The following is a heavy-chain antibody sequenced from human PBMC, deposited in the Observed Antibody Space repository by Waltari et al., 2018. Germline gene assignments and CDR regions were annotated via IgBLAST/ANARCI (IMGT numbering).Heavy chain of an antibody. J-gene: IGHJ3*01. Sequence: QVQVQQWGAGILKPSETLSLTCAVSGEHFGGHYWTWIRQPPGKGLEWIGQINHPGRVNYNPSLESRLTISVDTSKRQFSLRLTSVTAADTAVYFCSRRFYTSNSFDFWGQGTEVIVSS. D-gene: IGHD6-13*01. CDR2: INHPGRV. CDR1: GEHFGGHY. V-gene: IGHV4-34*02. CDR3: SRRFYTSNSFDF.